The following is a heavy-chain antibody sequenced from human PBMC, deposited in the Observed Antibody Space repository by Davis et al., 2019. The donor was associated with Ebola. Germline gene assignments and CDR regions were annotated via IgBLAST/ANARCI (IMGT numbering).Heavy chain of an antibody. J-gene: IGHJ4*02. V-gene: IGHV5-51*01. Sequence: PGGSLRLSCTASGYIFSNYWIGWVRQLPGKGLEWMGIVYPGDSDTRYNPSFQGQVTMSADKSINTAYLHWSSLKASDTAMYYCARPRGYCSDSSCYVDFWGQGTLVTVSS. CDR1: GYIFSNYW. CDR3: ARPRGYCSDSSCYVDF. CDR2: VYPGDSDT. D-gene: IGHD2-15*01.